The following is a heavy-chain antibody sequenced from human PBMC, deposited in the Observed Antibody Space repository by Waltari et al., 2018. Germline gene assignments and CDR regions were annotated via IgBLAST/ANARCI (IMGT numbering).Heavy chain of an antibody. Sequence: QVQLQQWGAGLLKPSETLSLTCAVYGGSFSGYYWSWIRQPPGKGLEWIGEIKHSGSTNYNPSLKSRVTISVDTSKNQFSLKLSSVTAADTAVYYCARPTGVGYYFDYWGQGTLVTVSS. J-gene: IGHJ4*02. D-gene: IGHD7-27*01. V-gene: IGHV4-34*01. CDR3: ARPTGVGYYFDY. CDR2: IKHSGST. CDR1: GGSFSGYY.